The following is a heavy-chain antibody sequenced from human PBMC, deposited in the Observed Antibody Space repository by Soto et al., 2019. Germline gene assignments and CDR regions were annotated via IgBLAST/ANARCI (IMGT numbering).Heavy chain of an antibody. CDR3: ARGVSYDYGGNRGFSDY. Sequence: AGGSLRLSCAASGFTFSSYGMHWVRQAPGKGLEWVAVIWYDGSNKYYADSVKGRFTISRDNSKNTLYLQMNSLRAEDTAVYYCARGVSYDYGGNRGFSDYWGQGTLVTVSS. CDR2: IWYDGSNK. V-gene: IGHV3-33*01. CDR1: GFTFSSYG. J-gene: IGHJ4*02. D-gene: IGHD4-17*01.